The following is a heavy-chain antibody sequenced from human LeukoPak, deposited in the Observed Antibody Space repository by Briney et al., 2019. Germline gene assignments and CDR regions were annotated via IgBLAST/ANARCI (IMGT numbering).Heavy chain of an antibody. Sequence: ASVKVSCKASGYTFTGYYMHWVRQAPGQGLEWMGRINPNSGGTNYAQKFQGRVTMTRDTSISTAYMELSRLRSDDTAVYYCARVSGGSYYFVDWYFDLWGRGTLVTVSS. CDR3: ARVSGGSYYFVDWYFDL. CDR2: INPNSGGT. D-gene: IGHD1-26*01. V-gene: IGHV1-2*06. CDR1: GYTFTGYY. J-gene: IGHJ2*01.